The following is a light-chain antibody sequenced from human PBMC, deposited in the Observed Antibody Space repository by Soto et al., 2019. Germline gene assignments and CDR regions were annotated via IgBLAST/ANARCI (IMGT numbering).Light chain of an antibody. Sequence: IVLTQAPATLSLSPGERATLSCWASQSVSNYLAWYQQRPGQAPRLLIYDASNRATGIPARFSGSGSGTDFTLIIYRLVPEDFAVYFWDLGYYRGPAFGQRTSMEIK. V-gene: IGKV3-11*01. CDR3: DLGYYRGPA. CDR2: DAS. CDR1: QSVSNY. J-gene: IGKJ5*01.